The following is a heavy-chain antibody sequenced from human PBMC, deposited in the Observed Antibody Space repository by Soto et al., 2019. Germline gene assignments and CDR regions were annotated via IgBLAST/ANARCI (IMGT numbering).Heavy chain of an antibody. CDR2: IITYNGNT. CDR3: AGTGPPVAY. V-gene: IGHV1-18*01. CDR1: GYTFSSYA. J-gene: IGHJ4*02. Sequence: QVQLVQSGAEVKKPGASVKVSCKASGYTFSSYAISWVRQAPGQGLEWMGWIITYNGNTNYAQKLQGRVTMTTDTYKTTAYIDLRSRTSDDTAVYYFAGTGPPVAYWGQGPLVTGSS.